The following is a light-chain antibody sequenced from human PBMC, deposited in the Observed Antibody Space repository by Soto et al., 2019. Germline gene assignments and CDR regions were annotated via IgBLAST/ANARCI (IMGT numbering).Light chain of an antibody. Sequence: SVLTQAPSVSGAPGPRGTISSTGSSSNIGAGYDVHWYQQLPGTAPKLLIYGNSNRPSGVPDRFSGSKSGTSASLAITGLQAEDEADYSCQSYDSSLSGSYVFGTGTKVTVL. CDR3: QSYDSSLSGSYV. V-gene: IGLV1-40*01. CDR2: GNS. CDR1: SSNIGAGYD. J-gene: IGLJ1*01.